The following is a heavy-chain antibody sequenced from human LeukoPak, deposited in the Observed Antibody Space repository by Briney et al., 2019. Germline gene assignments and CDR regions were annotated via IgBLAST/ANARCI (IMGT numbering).Heavy chain of an antibody. J-gene: IGHJ4*02. CDR2: MKQDGSEK. D-gene: IGHD3-16*02. CDR3: ARWYDYVWGSYRYHYFDY. Sequence: GGSLRLSCAASGFTFSSYWMSWVRQAPGKGLEWVANMKQDGSEKYYVDSVKGRFTISRDNAKNSLYLQMNSLRAEDTAVYYCARWYDYVWGSYRYHYFDYWGQGTLVTVSS. CDR1: GFTFSSYW. V-gene: IGHV3-7*03.